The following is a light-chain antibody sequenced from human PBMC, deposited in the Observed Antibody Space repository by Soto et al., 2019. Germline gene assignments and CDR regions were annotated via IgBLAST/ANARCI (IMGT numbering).Light chain of an antibody. CDR1: QYINTR. Sequence: EIVLTQSPATLSSFPGDRVTLSCRASQYINTRLAWYQHRPGQAPRLLIYQTSIRAAGIPARFSASGSGTDFTLTISDVQPEDFALYYCHQRQSWPRTFGQGTRLEI. CDR2: QTS. V-gene: IGKV3-11*01. J-gene: IGKJ5*01. CDR3: HQRQSWPRT.